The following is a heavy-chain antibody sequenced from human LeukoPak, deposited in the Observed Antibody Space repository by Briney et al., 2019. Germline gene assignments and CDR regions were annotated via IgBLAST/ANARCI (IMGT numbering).Heavy chain of an antibody. CDR1: GGSFSGYY. V-gene: IGHV4-34*01. CDR2: INHSGST. D-gene: IGHD5-18*01. Sequence: SETLSLTCAVYGGSFSGYYWSWIRQPPGMGLEWIGEINHSGSTNYNPSLKSRVTISVDTSKNQFSLKLSSVTAADTAVYYCARAGSYGYDYWGQGTLVTVSS. J-gene: IGHJ4*02. CDR3: ARAGSYGYDY.